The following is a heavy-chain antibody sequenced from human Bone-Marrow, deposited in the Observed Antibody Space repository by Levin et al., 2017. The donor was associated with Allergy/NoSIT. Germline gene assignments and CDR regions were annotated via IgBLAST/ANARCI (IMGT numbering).Heavy chain of an antibody. CDR1: GFTFSRYG. J-gene: IGHJ4*02. D-gene: IGHD1-26*01. V-gene: IGHV3-33*01. Sequence: GESLKISCAASGFTFSRYGMHWVRQAPGKGLEWVAIIWYDGSDQYYADSVKGRFTISRDNSKNTLYLQMNNLRAEDTAVYYCARDGVGANLAYYWGQGALVTVSS. CDR2: IWYDGSDQ. CDR3: ARDGVGANLAYY.